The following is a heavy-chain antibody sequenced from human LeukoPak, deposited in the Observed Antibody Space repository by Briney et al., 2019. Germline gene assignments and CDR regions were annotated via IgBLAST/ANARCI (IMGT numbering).Heavy chain of an antibody. CDR2: ISSNGGST. CDR1: GFTFGSYA. J-gene: IGHJ6*03. D-gene: IGHD1-26*01. CDR3: AKGSGWEASYFYYYMDV. Sequence: PGGSLRLSCAASGFTFGSYAMHWVRQAPGKGLEYVSAISSNGGSTYYANSVKGRFTISRDNSKNTLYLQMGSLRAEDMAVYFCAKGSGWEASYFYYYMDVWGKGTTVTISS. V-gene: IGHV3-64*01.